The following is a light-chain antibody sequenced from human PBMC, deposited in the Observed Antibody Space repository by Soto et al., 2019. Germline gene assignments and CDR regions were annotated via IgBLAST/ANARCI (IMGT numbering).Light chain of an antibody. CDR3: LQHYNYPWT. V-gene: IGKV1-6*01. J-gene: IGKJ1*01. CDR1: QGIRND. CDR2: VAS. Sequence: IQMTQSPSFLSASVGDSLIITCRASQGIRNDLDWYQQKPGKAPKLLIYVASNLQSGVPSRFSGSGSGTEFTLTINSLQPEDFATYYCLQHYNYPWTLGQGTKVDIK.